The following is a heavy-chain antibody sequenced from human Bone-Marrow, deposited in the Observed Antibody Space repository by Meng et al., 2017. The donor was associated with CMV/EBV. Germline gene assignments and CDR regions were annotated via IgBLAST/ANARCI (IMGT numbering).Heavy chain of an antibody. J-gene: IGHJ5*02. CDR3: ARVVVVAATQGRTGWFDP. Sequence: GEPLKISCAASGFTFSSYWMSWVRQAPGKGLEWVANIKQDGSEKYYVDSVKGRFTISRDNAKNSLYLQMNSLRAEDTAVYYCARVVVVAATQGRTGWFDPWGQGTLVTVSS. CDR1: GFTFSSYW. CDR2: IKQDGSEK. D-gene: IGHD2-15*01. V-gene: IGHV3-7*01.